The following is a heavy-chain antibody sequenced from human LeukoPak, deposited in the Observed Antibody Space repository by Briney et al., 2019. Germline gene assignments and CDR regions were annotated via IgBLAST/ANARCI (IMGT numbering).Heavy chain of an antibody. CDR1: GGTFSSYA. CDR3: ARGNWGYYYYGMDV. J-gene: IGHJ6*02. V-gene: IGHV1-69*01. D-gene: IGHD7-27*01. Sequence: ASVKVSCKASGGTFSSYAISWVRQAPGQGLEWMGGIIPIFGTANYAQKFQGRVTITADESTSTAYMELSSLRSEDTAVYYCARGNWGYYYYGMDVWGQGTTVTVSS. CDR2: IIPIFGTA.